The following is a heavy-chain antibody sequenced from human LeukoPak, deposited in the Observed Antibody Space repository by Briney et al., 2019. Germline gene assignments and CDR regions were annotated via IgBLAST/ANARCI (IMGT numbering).Heavy chain of an antibody. CDR2: IIPIFGTA. Sequence: GASVKVSCKASGGTFSSYAISWVRQAPGQGLEWMGGIIPIFGTANYAQKFQGRVTITADKSTSTAYMELSSLRSEDTAVYYCASGAAAPFYYYYYMDVWGKGTTVTVSS. CDR1: GGTFSSYA. CDR3: ASGAAAPFYYYYYMDV. V-gene: IGHV1-69*06. D-gene: IGHD6-13*01. J-gene: IGHJ6*03.